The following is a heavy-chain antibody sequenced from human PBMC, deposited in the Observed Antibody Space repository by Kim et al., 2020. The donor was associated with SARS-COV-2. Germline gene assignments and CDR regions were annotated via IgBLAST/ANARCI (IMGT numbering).Heavy chain of an antibody. D-gene: IGHD2-2*01. CDR1: GFTFGDYA. CDR3: AKDTSCSSTSCYWRSHYFDY. V-gene: IGHV3-9*01. J-gene: IGHJ4*02. Sequence: GGSLRLSCAASGFTFGDYAMHWVRQAPGKGLEWVSGISWNSGSIGYADSVKGRFTISRDNAKNSLYLQMNSLRAEDTALYYCAKDTSCSSTSCYWRSHYFDYWGQGTLVTVSS. CDR2: ISWNSGSI.